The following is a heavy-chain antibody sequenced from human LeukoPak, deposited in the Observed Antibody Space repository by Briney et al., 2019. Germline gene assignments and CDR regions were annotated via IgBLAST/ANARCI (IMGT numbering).Heavy chain of an antibody. V-gene: IGHV5-51*01. CDR1: GYSFTSYW. CDR2: IYPGDSDT. CDR3: ARHYLTDDGYYYYGMDV. D-gene: IGHD1-1*01. Sequence: GESLKISCKGSGYSFTSYWIGWVRQMPGKGLEWMGIIYPGDSDTRYSPSFQGQVTISADKSISTAYLQWSSLKASDTAMYSCARHYLTDDGYYYYGMDVWGKGTTVTVSS. J-gene: IGHJ6*04.